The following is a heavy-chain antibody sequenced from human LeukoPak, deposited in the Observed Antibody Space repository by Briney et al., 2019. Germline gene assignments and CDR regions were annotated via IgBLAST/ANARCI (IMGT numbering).Heavy chain of an antibody. Sequence: PSQTLSLTCTVSGGSISSGDYYWSWIRQPPGKGLEWIGYIYYSGSTYYNPSLKSRVTISVDTSKNQFSLKLCSVTAADTAVYYCARAEGEGGYSSSWSPSFDPWGQGTLVTVSS. CDR3: ARAEGEGGYSSSWSPSFDP. D-gene: IGHD6-13*01. CDR1: GGSISSGDYY. J-gene: IGHJ5*02. V-gene: IGHV4-30-4*01. CDR2: IYYSGST.